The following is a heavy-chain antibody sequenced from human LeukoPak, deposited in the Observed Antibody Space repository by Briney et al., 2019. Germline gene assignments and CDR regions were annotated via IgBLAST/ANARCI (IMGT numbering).Heavy chain of an antibody. J-gene: IGHJ4*02. CDR3: ARDGTEWLRCFDY. Sequence: GGSLRLSCAASGFTFSSYSMNWVRQAPGKGLEWVSSISSSSSYIYYADSVKGRFTISRDNAKNSLYLQMNSLRAEDTAVYYCARDGTEWLRCFDYWGQGTLVTVSS. V-gene: IGHV3-21*01. D-gene: IGHD5-12*01. CDR2: ISSSSSYI. CDR1: GFTFSSYS.